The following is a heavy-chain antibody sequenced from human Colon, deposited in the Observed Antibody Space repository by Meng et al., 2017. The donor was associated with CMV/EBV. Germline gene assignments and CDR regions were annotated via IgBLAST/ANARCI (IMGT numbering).Heavy chain of an antibody. V-gene: IGHV4-4*07. CDR2: IYTSGST. CDR3: ARGSGQYTGHDWYFDL. CDR1: GGSISSYY. Sequence: SETLSLTCTVSGGSISSYYWSWIRQPAGKGLEWIGRIYTSGSTNYNPSLKSRVTMSVDTSKNQFSLKLSSVTAADTAVYCCARGSGQYTGHDWYFDLWGRGTLVTVSS. J-gene: IGHJ2*01. D-gene: IGHD3-3*01.